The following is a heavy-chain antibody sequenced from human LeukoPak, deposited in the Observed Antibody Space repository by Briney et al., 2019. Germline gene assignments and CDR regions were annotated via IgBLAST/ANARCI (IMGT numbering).Heavy chain of an antibody. CDR3: AREFGYSRLKGVYWFDP. J-gene: IGHJ5*02. CDR2: TYYRSKWYN. CDR1: GDSVPSNSAA. Sequence: SQTLSLTCAISGDSVPSNSAAWNWIRQSPSRGLEWLGRTYYRSKWYNDYAVSVKSRITINPDTSKNQFSLQLNSVTPEDTAVYYCAREFGYSRLKGVYWFDPWGQGTLVTVSS. D-gene: IGHD6-13*01. V-gene: IGHV6-1*01.